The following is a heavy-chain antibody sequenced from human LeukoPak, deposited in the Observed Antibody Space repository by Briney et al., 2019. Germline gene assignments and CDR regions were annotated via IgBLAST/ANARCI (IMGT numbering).Heavy chain of an antibody. CDR3: ARGRQLWSAAYYFDY. CDR2: VDTDGTST. D-gene: IGHD5-18*01. V-gene: IGHV3-74*01. J-gene: IGHJ4*02. CDR1: GFTFSSYW. Sequence: GGSLRLSCAASGFTFSSYWMHWVRQAPGKGLVWVSRVDTDGTSTNYADSVKGRFTISIDNAKNTLYLQMNSLRAEDTGVYYCARGRQLWSAAYYFDYWGQGALVTVSS.